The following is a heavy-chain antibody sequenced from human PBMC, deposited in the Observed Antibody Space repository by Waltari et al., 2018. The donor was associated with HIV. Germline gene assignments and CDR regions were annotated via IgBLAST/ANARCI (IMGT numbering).Heavy chain of an antibody. CDR1: GGSISSGGYY. Sequence: QVQLQESGPRLVKPSQTLSLACTVSGGSISSGGYYWSWIRQHPGKGLDWIGYIHYSGATYYNPSLTSRVSISLDASKNQFFLKLSSVTAADTAVYYCARYHSGYDSEYFDYWGQGTLVTVSS. CDR3: ARYHSGYDSEYFDY. J-gene: IGHJ4*02. D-gene: IGHD5-12*01. CDR2: IHYSGAT. V-gene: IGHV4-31*03.